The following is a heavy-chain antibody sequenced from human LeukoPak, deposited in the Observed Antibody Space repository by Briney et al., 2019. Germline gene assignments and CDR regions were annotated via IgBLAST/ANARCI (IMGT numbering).Heavy chain of an antibody. CDR3: ARDPWGITIFGVVRVVPGYFDY. CDR1: GYTFIDYY. Sequence: GASVKVSCKASGYTFIDYYIHWVRQAPGQGLEWMGWINPNSGGTNYAQKFQGRVTMTRDTSISTAYMELSRLRSDDTAVYYCARDPWGITIFGVVRVVPGYFDYWGQGTLVTVSS. J-gene: IGHJ4*02. V-gene: IGHV1-2*02. CDR2: INPNSGGT. D-gene: IGHD3-3*01.